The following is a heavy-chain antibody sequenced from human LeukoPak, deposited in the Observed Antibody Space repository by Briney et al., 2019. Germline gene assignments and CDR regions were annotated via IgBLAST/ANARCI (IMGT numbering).Heavy chain of an antibody. V-gene: IGHV3-7*03. CDR2: IKQDASEK. CDR1: GFTFSSYG. Sequence: GGSLRLSCAVSGFTFSSYGMHWVRQAPGKGLEWVGNIKQDASEKYFVDSLRGRFTISRDNAKNSLFLQMNSLRADDTAIYYCVRDQGAFDMWGHGTMVTVSS. CDR3: VRDQGAFDM. J-gene: IGHJ3*02.